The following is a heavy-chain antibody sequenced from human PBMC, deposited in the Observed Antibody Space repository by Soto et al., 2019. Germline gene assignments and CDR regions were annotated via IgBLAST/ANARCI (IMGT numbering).Heavy chain of an antibody. CDR2: ISDSRTKT. J-gene: IGHJ4*02. Sequence: GGTLRLSCSASAFSISDYAMSWFRQPPGQGLEWVSSISDSRTKTFYADSVKGRFAISRDTSKNTVYMQMNNLRAEDTPVYYCAKDGIRKDDYWGQGAVVTVGS. V-gene: IGHV3-23*01. CDR1: AFSISDYA. CDR3: AKDGIRKDDY.